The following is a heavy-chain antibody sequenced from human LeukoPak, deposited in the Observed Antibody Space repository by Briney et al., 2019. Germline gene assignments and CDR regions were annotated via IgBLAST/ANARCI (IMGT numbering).Heavy chain of an antibody. CDR1: GYTFTGYY. Sequence: ASMKVSCKASGYTFTGYYIHWVRQAPGQGLEWMGWINPNSGGTKYAQKFQGRVTTTRDTSISTAYMELRRLTADDTAVYYCARGRGPYYCVMDVWGQGTTVTVSS. V-gene: IGHV1-2*02. J-gene: IGHJ6*02. CDR3: ARGRGPYYCVMDV. D-gene: IGHD3-10*01. CDR2: INPNSGGT.